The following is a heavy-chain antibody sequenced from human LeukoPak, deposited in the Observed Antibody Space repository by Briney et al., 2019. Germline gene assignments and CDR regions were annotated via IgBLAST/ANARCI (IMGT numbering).Heavy chain of an antibody. CDR3: ARGLYYYDT. CDR2: IIPIFGTA. D-gene: IGHD3-22*01. V-gene: IGHV1-69*06. J-gene: IGHJ4*02. Sequence: SVKVSCKASGCTFSSYAISWVRQAPGQGLEWMGGIIPIFGTANYAQKFQGRVTITADKSTSPAYMALSSLRCEDAAVYYCARGLYYYDTWGQGTLVTVSS. CDR1: GCTFSSYA.